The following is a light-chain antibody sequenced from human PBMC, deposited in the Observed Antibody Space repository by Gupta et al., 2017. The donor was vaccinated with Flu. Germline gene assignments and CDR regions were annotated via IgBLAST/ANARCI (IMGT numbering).Light chain of an antibody. CDR3: MQSTGGPFT. Sequence: PLSPLSLPVTLGQPASIPCRSSPSLVFPDGSAYLSWFHQRPGQPPRRLIYKVSNRDSGVPDRFSGSGSGTDFPMNISRVEAEDVGVYYCMQSTGGPFTFGQGTKVEIK. J-gene: IGKJ1*01. CDR1: PSLVFPDGSAY. CDR2: KVS. V-gene: IGKV2-30*01.